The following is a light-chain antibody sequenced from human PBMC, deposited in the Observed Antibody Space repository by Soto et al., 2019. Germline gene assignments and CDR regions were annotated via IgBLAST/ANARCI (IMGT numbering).Light chain of an antibody. Sequence: QSVLTQPASVSGSPGQSITISCNGTSSDVGNYNYVSWYQHHPGKAPKLMIYEVSYRPSGVSVRFSGSKSGNTASLTISGLQAEDEANYYCSSYTTSRTWVFGGGTKVTVL. CDR2: EVS. J-gene: IGLJ3*02. CDR3: SSYTTSRTWV. V-gene: IGLV2-14*01. CDR1: SSDVGNYNY.